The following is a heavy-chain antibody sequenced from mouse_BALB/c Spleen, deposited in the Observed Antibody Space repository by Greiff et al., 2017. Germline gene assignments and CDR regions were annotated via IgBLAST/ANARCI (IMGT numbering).Heavy chain of an antibody. V-gene: IGHV5-6-5*01. J-gene: IGHJ2*01. D-gene: IGHD2-4*01. CDR3: ARGRSTMIMQYYFDY. Sequence: EVMLVESGGGLVKPGGSLKLSCAASGFTFSSYAMSWVRQTPEKRLEWVASISSGGSTYYPDSVKGRFTISRDNARNILYLQMSSLRSEDTAMYYCARGRSTMIMQYYFDYWGQGTTLTVSS. CDR1: GFTFSSYA. CDR2: ISSGGST.